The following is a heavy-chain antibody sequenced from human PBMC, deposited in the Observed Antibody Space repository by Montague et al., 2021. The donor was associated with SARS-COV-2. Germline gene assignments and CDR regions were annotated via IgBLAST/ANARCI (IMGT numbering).Heavy chain of an antibody. Sequence: CAISGDSVASKRATWNWERQSPSRGFEWLGRTYYRSKWNNDYAVSVRGRVTINPDTSKNQFSLQLNSVTPEDTAIYYCTSGREGNYNVMDVWGQGTTVTVSS. CDR2: TYYRSKWNN. CDR1: GDSVASKRAT. J-gene: IGHJ6*02. CDR3: TSGREGNYNVMDV. V-gene: IGHV6-1*01. D-gene: IGHD1-1*01.